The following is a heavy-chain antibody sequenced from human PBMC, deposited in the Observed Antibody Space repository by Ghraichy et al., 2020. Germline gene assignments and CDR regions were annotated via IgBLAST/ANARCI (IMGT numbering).Heavy chain of an antibody. CDR2: IKSKTDGGTT. D-gene: IGHD3-22*01. CDR3: TTGDSSGYDDAFDI. Sequence: GGSLRLSCAASGFTFSNAWMSWVRQAPGKGLEWVGRIKSKTDGGTTDYAAPVKGRFTISRDDSKNTLYLQMNSLKTEDTAVYYCTTGDSSGYDDAFDIWGQGTMVTVSS. CDR1: GFTFSNAW. V-gene: IGHV3-15*01. J-gene: IGHJ3*02.